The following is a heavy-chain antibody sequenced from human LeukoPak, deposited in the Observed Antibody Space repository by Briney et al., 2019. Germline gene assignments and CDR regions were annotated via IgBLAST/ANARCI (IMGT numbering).Heavy chain of an antibody. J-gene: IGHJ3*01. Sequence: GGSLRLSCAASGFTFSTYGMHWVRQAPGKGPEWVAYIKEDGSEKRYVDSVKGRFTISRDNAKNSLYLQMDSLRVEDTAVYYCARGGVSRAAFDVWGQGTMVTVSS. V-gene: IGHV3-7*05. CDR3: ARGGVSRAAFDV. CDR1: GFTFSTYG. CDR2: IKEDGSEK.